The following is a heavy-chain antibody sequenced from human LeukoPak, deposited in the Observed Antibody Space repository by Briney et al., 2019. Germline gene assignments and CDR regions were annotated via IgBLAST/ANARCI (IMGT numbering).Heavy chain of an antibody. Sequence: GGSLRLSCAASGFTFSSYAMTWVRQAPGKGLEWVSTISGSVGSAYYADSGKGRFTISRDNSKNTLYLQMKSLRAEDTAIFYCAKASHDDVLTGRFTARLYYFDYWGQGTLVTVSS. CDR1: GFTFSSYA. CDR2: ISGSVGSA. V-gene: IGHV3-23*01. CDR3: AKASHDDVLTGRFTARLYYFDY. D-gene: IGHD3-9*01. J-gene: IGHJ4*02.